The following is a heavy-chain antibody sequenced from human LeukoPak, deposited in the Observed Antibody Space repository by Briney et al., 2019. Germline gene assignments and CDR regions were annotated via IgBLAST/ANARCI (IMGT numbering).Heavy chain of an antibody. V-gene: IGHV3-33*01. D-gene: IGHD6-13*01. CDR1: GFTFSSYG. CDR2: IWYDGSNK. Sequence: GGSLRLSCAASGFTFSSYGMHWVRQAPGKGLEGVAVIWYDGSNKYYADSVKGRFTISRDNSKNTLYLQMNSLRAEDTAVYYCARYIAAAGRNYFDYWGQGTLVTVSS. J-gene: IGHJ4*02. CDR3: ARYIAAAGRNYFDY.